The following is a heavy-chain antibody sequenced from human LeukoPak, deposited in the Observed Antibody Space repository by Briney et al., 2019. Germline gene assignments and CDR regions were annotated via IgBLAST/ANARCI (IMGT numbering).Heavy chain of an antibody. Sequence: QPGGSLRLSCAASGFTFSSYEMNWVRQAPGKGLEWVSYISSSGSTIYYADSVKGRFTISRDNAKNSLYLQMNSLRAEDRAVYYCASGVVVVTALSALDIWGQGTMVTVSS. V-gene: IGHV3-48*03. CDR3: ASGVVVVTALSALDI. CDR1: GFTFSSYE. CDR2: ISSSGSTI. J-gene: IGHJ3*02. D-gene: IGHD2-21*02.